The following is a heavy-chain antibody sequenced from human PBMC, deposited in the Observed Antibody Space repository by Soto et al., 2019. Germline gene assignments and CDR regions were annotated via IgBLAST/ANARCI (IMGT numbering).Heavy chain of an antibody. Sequence: LSLTCPVSGGSISSRTYYWGWFRQPPGKGLEWIGSIYFSGSTYYNPSLRSRVTISVDTSKNQFSLRLSSVTAADTAVFYCARSHYNNYWFDPWGQGTLVTVSS. V-gene: IGHV4-39*01. CDR2: IYFSGST. J-gene: IGHJ5*02. CDR1: GGSISSRTYY. D-gene: IGHD4-4*01. CDR3: ARSHYNNYWFDP.